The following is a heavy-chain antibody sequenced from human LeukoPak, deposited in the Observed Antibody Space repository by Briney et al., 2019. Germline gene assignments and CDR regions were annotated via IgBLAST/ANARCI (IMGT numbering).Heavy chain of an antibody. CDR2: VYYSGST. D-gene: IGHD3-10*01. Sequence: SETLSLTCTVSGGSIGSSSYYWGWIRQPPGKGLEWIGSVYYSGSTYYKPSLKSRVSTSVDTSKNQISLNLSSVTAADTAVYYCARHHHYGSGSFSYWGQGTLVTVSS. CDR1: GGSIGSSSYY. J-gene: IGHJ4*02. CDR3: ARHHHYGSGSFSY. V-gene: IGHV4-39*01.